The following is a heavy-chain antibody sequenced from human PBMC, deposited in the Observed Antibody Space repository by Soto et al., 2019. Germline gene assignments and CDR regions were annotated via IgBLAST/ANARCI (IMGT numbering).Heavy chain of an antibody. CDR1: GGTFSSYA. V-gene: IGHV1-69*13. Sequence: GASVKVSCKASGGTFSSYAISWVRQAPGQGLEWMGGIIPIFGTANYAQKFQGRVTITADESTSTAYMELSSLRSEDTAVYYCARDVPGDYGNWLGPWGQGTLVTVSS. CDR2: IIPIFGTA. CDR3: ARDVPGDYGNWLGP. D-gene: IGHD4-17*01. J-gene: IGHJ5*02.